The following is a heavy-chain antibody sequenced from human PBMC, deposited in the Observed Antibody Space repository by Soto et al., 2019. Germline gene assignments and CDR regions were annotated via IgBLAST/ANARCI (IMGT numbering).Heavy chain of an antibody. CDR3: ARGRGEWADLDY. D-gene: IGHD3-10*01. V-gene: IGHV4-34*01. J-gene: IGHJ4*02. CDR1: GGSFSGYY. Sequence: SETLSLTCAVYGGSFSGYYWSWIRQPPGKGLEWIGEINHSGSTNYNPSLKSRVTISVDTSKNQFSLKLSSVTAADTAVYYCARGRGEWADLDYWGQGTLVTVSS. CDR2: INHSGST.